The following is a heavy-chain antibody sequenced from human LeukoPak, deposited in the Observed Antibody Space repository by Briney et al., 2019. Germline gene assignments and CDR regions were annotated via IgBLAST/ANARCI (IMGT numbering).Heavy chain of an antibody. J-gene: IGHJ4*02. D-gene: IGHD3-16*01. CDR2: IYYSGST. V-gene: IGHV4-59*01. CDR3: ARDNDSRDPPHFDY. CDR1: GGSISSYY. Sequence: PSETLSLTCTVSGGSISSYYWSWIRQPPGKGLEWIGYIYYSGSTNYNPSLKSRVTISVKTSKNQFSLKLRSVTAADTAVYYCARDNDSRDPPHFDYWGQGTLVTVSS.